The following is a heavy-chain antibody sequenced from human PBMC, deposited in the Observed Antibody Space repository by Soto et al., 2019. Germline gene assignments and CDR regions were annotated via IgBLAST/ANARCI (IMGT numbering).Heavy chain of an antibody. CDR1: GGSISSGDYY. CDR3: ARAQGSGVVVS. J-gene: IGHJ4*02. V-gene: IGHV4-30-4*01. D-gene: IGHD3-10*01. Sequence: QVQLQESGPGLVKPSQTLSLTCTVSGGSISSGDYYWSWIRQPPGKGLEWIGYIYYSGSTYYNPAIMSRVTISVDTSKNQFSLKLSSVTAADTAVYYCARAQGSGVVVSWGQGTLVTVSS. CDR2: IYYSGST.